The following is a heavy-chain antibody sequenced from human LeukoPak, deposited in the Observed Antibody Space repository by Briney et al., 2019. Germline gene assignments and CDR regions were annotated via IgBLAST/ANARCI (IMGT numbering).Heavy chain of an antibody. V-gene: IGHV3-11*01. CDR2: ISSGGSTK. Sequence: GGSLRLSCAASGFTFTDYSMSWIRQDPGKGLEWVAYISSGGSTKYYAESVRGRFTISRDNAKNSLYLQMNSLRAEDTAVYYCVRDRGPSRPFDYGAQEPLVTVSS. CDR3: VRDRGPSRPFDY. CDR1: GFTFTDYS. J-gene: IGHJ4*02. D-gene: IGHD1-26*01.